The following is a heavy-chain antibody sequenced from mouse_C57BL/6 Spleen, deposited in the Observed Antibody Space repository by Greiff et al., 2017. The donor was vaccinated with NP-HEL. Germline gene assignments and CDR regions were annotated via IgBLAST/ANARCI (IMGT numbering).Heavy chain of an antibody. D-gene: IGHD1-1*01. J-gene: IGHJ4*01. CDR3: ARGHYGSRDYYAIDY. V-gene: IGHV1-47*01. CDR1: GYTFTTYP. Sequence: VKLQESGAELVKPGASVKMSCKASGYTFTTYPIEWMKQNHGKSLEWIGNFHPYNDDTKYNEKFKGKATLTVEKSSSTVYLELSRLTSDDSAVYYCARGHYGSRDYYAIDYWGQGTSVTVSS. CDR2: FHPYNDDT.